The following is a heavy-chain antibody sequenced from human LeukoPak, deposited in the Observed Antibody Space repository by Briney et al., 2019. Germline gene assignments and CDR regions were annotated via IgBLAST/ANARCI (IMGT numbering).Heavy chain of an antibody. D-gene: IGHD6-13*01. Sequence: GGSLRLSCAASGFTFSSHAMSWVRQAPGKGLEWVSAISGSGGSTYYADSVKGRFTISRDNSKNTLYLQMNSLRAEDTAVYYCAKMCRSSSLYYFDYWGQGTLVTVSS. J-gene: IGHJ4*02. CDR1: GFTFSSHA. V-gene: IGHV3-23*01. CDR2: ISGSGGST. CDR3: AKMCRSSSLYYFDY.